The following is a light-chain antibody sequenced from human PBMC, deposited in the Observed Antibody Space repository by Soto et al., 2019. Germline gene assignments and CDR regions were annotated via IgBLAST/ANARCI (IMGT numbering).Light chain of an antibody. V-gene: IGLV2-14*01. J-gene: IGLJ1*01. Sequence: HSVLTQPPSASGSPGQSVTISCTGTSSDIGVYNYVSWYQQHPGKAPKLMIYEVNNRPSGVSNRFSGSKSGNTASLTISGLQAEDEADYYCSSYTTSNTYVFGTGTKVTVL. CDR2: EVN. CDR1: SSDIGVYNY. CDR3: SSYTTSNTYV.